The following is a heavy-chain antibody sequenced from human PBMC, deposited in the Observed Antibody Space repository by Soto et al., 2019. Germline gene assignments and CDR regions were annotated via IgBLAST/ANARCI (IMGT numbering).Heavy chain of an antibody. CDR2: ISYDGSNK. CDR1: GFTFSSYG. CDR3: AKDSSTSCILGYCSGGVWDYYYYGMDV. Sequence: GGSLRLSCAASGFTFSSYGMHWVRQAPGKGLEWVAVISYDGSNKYYADSVKGRFTISRDNSKNTLYLQMNSLRAEDTAVYYCAKDSSTSCILGYCSGGVWDYYYYGMDVWGQGTTVTVSS. D-gene: IGHD2-15*01. V-gene: IGHV3-30*18. J-gene: IGHJ6*02.